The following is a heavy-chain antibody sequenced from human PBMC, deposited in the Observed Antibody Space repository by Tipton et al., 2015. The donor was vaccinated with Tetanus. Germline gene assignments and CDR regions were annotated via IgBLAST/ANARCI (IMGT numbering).Heavy chain of an antibody. D-gene: IGHD2-2*01. Sequence: QSGPEVKKPGASVKVSCKASGYTFTRYDIHWVRQAPGQRLEWMGWINAGNGNTKYSQKFQGRVTITRNTSASTAYMELSSLRSEDAAVYYCARIVVPAAIGEDYWGQGTLVTVSS. CDR3: ARIVVPAAIGEDY. CDR1: GYTFTRYD. J-gene: IGHJ4*02. V-gene: IGHV1-3*01. CDR2: INAGNGNT.